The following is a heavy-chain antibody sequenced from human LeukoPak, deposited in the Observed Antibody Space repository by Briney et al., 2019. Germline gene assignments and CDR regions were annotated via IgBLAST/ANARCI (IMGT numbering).Heavy chain of an antibody. CDR2: IAYDGSNK. CDR3: AKDVALTIFGAYYYYGMDV. CDR1: GFTFSSYG. D-gene: IGHD3-3*01. V-gene: IGHV3-30*18. Sequence: PGGSLRLSCAASGFTFSSYGMHWVRQAPGKGLEWVAVIAYDGSNKYYADSVKGRFTISRDNSKNTLYLQMNSLRAEDTAVYYCAKDVALTIFGAYYYYGMDVWGQGTTVTVSS. J-gene: IGHJ6*02.